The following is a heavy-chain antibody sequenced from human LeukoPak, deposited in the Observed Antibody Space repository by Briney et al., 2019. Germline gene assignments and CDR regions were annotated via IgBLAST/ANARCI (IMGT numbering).Heavy chain of an antibody. V-gene: IGHV3-30*18. CDR3: AKDYGDYPSFDY. CDR2: ISYDGSNK. CDR1: GFTFSSYG. D-gene: IGHD4-17*01. J-gene: IGHJ4*02. Sequence: PGGSLRLSCAASGFTFSSYGMHWVRQAPGKGLEWVAVISYDGSNKYYADSVKGRFTISRDSSKNTLYLQMNSLRAEDTAVYYCAKDYGDYPSFDYWGQGTLVTVSS.